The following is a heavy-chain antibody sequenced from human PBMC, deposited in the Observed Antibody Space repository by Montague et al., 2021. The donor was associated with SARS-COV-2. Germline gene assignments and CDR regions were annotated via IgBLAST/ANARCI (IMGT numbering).Heavy chain of an antibody. CDR2: ISYRDVT. J-gene: IGHJ1*01. CDR3: ARHVSIVEGRLFIED. D-gene: IGHD2-21*02. CDR1: GGSITTDAYH. Sequence: SETLSLTCTVSGGSITTDAYHWGWIRQSPGKGLEWIGTISYRDVTYYNPSLKTRVTISVDTSRTHFSLTLRSVTAADTAVYSCARHVSIVEGRLFIEDWGQGTLVTVSS. V-gene: IGHV4-39*01.